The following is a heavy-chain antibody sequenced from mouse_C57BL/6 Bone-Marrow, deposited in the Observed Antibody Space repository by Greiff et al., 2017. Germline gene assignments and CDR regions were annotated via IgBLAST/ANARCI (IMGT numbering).Heavy chain of an antibody. CDR2: ISDGGSYT. D-gene: IGHD4-1*01. J-gene: IGHJ2*01. CDR1: GFTFSSYA. Sequence: EVQGVESGGGLVKPGGSLKLSCAASGFTFSSYAMSWVRQTPEKRLEWVATISDGGSYTYYPDNVKGRFTISRDNAKNNLYLQMSHLKSEDTAMYYCARELGRDFDYWGQGTTLTVSS. V-gene: IGHV5-4*01. CDR3: ARELGRDFDY.